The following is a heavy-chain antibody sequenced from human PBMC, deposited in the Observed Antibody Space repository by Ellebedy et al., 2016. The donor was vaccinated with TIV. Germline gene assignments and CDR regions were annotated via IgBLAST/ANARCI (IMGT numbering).Heavy chain of an antibody. V-gene: IGHV3-66*01. D-gene: IGHD3-22*01. CDR1: AFTVGNNY. CDR2: IYSGGAT. CDR3: ARDKPTYYYDSSGYSGPYYFDY. Sequence: GESLKISCAASAFTVGNNYMAWVRQAPGKGLEWVSLIYSGGATHYADSVKGRFTISRDNAKNSLYLEMSSLRAEDTAVYYCARDKPTYYYDSSGYSGPYYFDYWGQGTLVTVSS. J-gene: IGHJ4*02.